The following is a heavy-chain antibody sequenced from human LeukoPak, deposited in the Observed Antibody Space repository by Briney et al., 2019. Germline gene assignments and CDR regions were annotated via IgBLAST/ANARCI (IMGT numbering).Heavy chain of an antibody. V-gene: IGHV3-33*01. CDR1: GFTFSTYA. CDR2: IWYDRTNK. CDR3: ARDRLTTVTTFHFDY. Sequence: GGSRRLSCAASGFTFSTYAMHWVRQAPGKGREWVAVIWYDRTNKYYADSVKGRFTISRDNSKNTLYLQMSSLRAEDTAVYYCARDRLTTVTTFHFDYWGQGTLVTVSS. D-gene: IGHD4-17*01. J-gene: IGHJ4*02.